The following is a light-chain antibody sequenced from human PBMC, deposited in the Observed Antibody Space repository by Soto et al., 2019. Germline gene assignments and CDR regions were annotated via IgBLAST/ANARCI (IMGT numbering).Light chain of an antibody. CDR1: QSISSNY. CDR3: QKFGGSPPIT. CDR2: GAS. J-gene: IGKJ5*01. V-gene: IGKV3-20*01. Sequence: EIVLTQSPGTLSLSPGERATLSCRASQSISSNYLAWYQQTPGQAPRLLIYGASHRATGIPDRFSGSGSGTDFTLTISRLEPEDFAVYYCQKFGGSPPITFGQGTRLDIK.